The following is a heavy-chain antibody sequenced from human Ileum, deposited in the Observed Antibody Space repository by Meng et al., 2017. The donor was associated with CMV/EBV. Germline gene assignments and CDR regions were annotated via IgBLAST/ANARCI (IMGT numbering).Heavy chain of an antibody. V-gene: IGHV4-28*01. CDR3: ARNVPGTSAYYD. Sequence: VVRKGSGSGWLKPSGTLSRTCAVSGYSISSTNWWGCIRQPPGKGLEWIGYIYYSGSTSYNPSLKSRVTMSVDTSKNQFSLNLNSVTAVDTAVYYCARNVPGTSAYYDWGQGTLVTVSS. CDR1: GYSISSTNW. D-gene: IGHD3-22*01. CDR2: IYYSGST. J-gene: IGHJ4*02.